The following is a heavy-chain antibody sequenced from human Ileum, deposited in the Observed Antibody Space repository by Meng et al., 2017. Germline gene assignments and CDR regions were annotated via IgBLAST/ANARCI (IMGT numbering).Heavy chain of an antibody. V-gene: IGHV3-23*01. CDR1: GFTFSDYA. J-gene: IGHJ4*02. CDR2: ITDSGVNT. CDR3: AKAPHRTCSSVICYPFDS. Sequence: GGSLRLSCAASGFTFSDYAMSWVRQSPAKGLEWVSGITDSGVNTYHAGSVKGRFTISRDNSKNTLYLQMNSLRAEDSAVYYCAKAPHRTCSSVICYPFDSWGQGTLVTVSS. D-gene: IGHD2-15*01.